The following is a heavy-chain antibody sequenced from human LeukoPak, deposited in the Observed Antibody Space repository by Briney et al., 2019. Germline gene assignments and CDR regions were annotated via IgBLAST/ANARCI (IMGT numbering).Heavy chain of an antibody. D-gene: IGHD3-22*01. J-gene: IGHJ3*02. CDR3: ARMMTDFDGSGHDIQRGAFDI. CDR2: ISYDGRYQ. Sequence: GGSLRLSCAASGFTFNRYRMHWVRQAPGKGLEWVTVISYDGRYQFYADSVKGRFTVSRDNSKNTLFLQMNSLRAEDTAVYHCARMMTDFDGSGHDIQRGAFDIWGQGTMVTVS. V-gene: IGHV3-30*04. CDR1: GFTFNRYR.